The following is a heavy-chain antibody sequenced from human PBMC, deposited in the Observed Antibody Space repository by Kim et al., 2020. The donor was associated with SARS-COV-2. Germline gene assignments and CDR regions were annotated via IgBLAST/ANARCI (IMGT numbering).Heavy chain of an antibody. Sequence: SETLSLTCTVSGGSISSYYWSWIRQPPGKGLEWIGYIYYSGSTNNNPSLKSRVTISVDTSKNQFSLKLSSMTAADTAVYYFARDHREWLQYTANWYFDLWGRGTLVTLSS. CDR3: ARDHREWLQYTANWYFDL. J-gene: IGHJ2*01. CDR1: GGSISSYY. CDR2: IYYSGST. D-gene: IGHD3-3*01. V-gene: IGHV4-59*01.